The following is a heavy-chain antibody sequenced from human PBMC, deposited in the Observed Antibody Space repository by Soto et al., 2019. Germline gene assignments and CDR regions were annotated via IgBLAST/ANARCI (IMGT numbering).Heavy chain of an antibody. J-gene: IGHJ3*02. V-gene: IGHV4-59*01. CDR2: VYYSGGT. Sequence: VQLQESGPGLVKPSETLSLTCTVSGGSMSRYYWSWMRQPPGKGLEWIGYVYYSGGTNYNPSLKSRLTMSVDTFNNQLSLRLSSVTAADTAVYYCARVTYSNYVAFDIWAEGTVVTVSS. CDR1: GGSMSRYY. CDR3: ARVTYSNYVAFDI. D-gene: IGHD4-4*01.